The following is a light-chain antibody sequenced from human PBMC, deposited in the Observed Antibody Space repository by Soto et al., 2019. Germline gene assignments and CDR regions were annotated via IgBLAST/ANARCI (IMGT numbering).Light chain of an antibody. Sequence: IVMTQSPASLSVSPRETSTVSCRASQSISSYLAWYQHKPGQAPRLLIHGASTRATGVPARFSASGSGTEFTLTISSLQSEDSAIYYCHQYNDWPRTFGQGTKVDI. CDR1: QSISSY. CDR3: HQYNDWPRT. J-gene: IGKJ1*01. CDR2: GAS. V-gene: IGKV3-15*01.